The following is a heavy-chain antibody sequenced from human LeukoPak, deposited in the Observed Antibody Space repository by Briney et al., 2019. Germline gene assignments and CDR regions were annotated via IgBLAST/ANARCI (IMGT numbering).Heavy chain of an antibody. CDR1: GSTFDDYA. D-gene: IGHD3-22*01. CDR2: ISGDGGST. J-gene: IGHJ4*02. Sequence: QPGGSLRLSCAASGSTFDDYAMPWVRQAPGKGLDWVSLISGDGGSTYYADSVKGRFTISRDNSKNSLYLQMNSLRTEDTALYYCAKIQAFHAYYYDSSGYHDFDYWGQGTLVTVSS. V-gene: IGHV3-43*02. CDR3: AKIQAFHAYYYDSSGYHDFDY.